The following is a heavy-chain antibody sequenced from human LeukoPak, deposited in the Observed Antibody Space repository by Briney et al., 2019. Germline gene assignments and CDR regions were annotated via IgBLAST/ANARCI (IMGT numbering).Heavy chain of an antibody. CDR1: GFTFSSYS. D-gene: IGHD1-14*01. CDR3: ARSPAGANYYLDV. V-gene: IGHV3-21*01. CDR2: ISSSSSYI. Sequence: GGSLRLSCAASGFTFSSYSMNWVRQAPGKGLEWVSSISSSSSYIYYADSVKGRFTISRDNAKNSLSLQMNSLRAEDTAVYYCARSPAGANYYLDVWGKGTTVTISS. J-gene: IGHJ6*03.